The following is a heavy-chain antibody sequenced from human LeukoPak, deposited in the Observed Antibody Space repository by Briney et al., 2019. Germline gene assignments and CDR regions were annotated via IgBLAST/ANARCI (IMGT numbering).Heavy chain of an antibody. CDR3: ARHASYGSTWPLDH. V-gene: IGHV4-39*01. J-gene: IGHJ4*02. CDR1: GGSISSRSHY. CDR2: ISSSGSA. D-gene: IGHD6-13*01. Sequence: SETLSLTCTVSGGSISSRSHYWSWIRQPPGKHLEWIASISSSGSAFHNPSLKSRLNISVDTSKNHIALKLTSVSAADTAVYYCARHASYGSTWPLDHWGQGTLVPVSS.